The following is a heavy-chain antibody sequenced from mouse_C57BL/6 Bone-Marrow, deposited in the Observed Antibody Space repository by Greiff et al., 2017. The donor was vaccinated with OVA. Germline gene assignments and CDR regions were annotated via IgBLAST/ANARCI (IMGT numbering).Heavy chain of an antibody. J-gene: IGHJ2*01. CDR2: IYPGSGST. D-gene: IGHD1-1*01. CDR3: ARESTVVNYFDY. Sequence: VQLQQPGAELVKPGASVKMSCKASGYTFTSYWITWVKQRPGQGLEWIGDIYPGSGSTNYNEKFKSKATLTVDTSSSTAYMKLSSLTSEDSAVYYCARESTVVNYFDYWGQGTTLTVSS. CDR1: GYTFTSYW. V-gene: IGHV1-55*01.